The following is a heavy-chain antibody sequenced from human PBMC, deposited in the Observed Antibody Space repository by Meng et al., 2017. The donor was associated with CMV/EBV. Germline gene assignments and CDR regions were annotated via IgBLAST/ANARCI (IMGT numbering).Heavy chain of an antibody. CDR1: GGSISSSSYY. Sequence: SETLSLTCTVSGGSISSSSYYWGWIRQPPGKGLEWIGSIYYSGSTYYNPSLKSRVTISVDTSQNQFSLKLSSVTAADTAVYYCARDPHFTIFGVVPYYCYGMDVWGQGTTVTVSS. V-gene: IGHV4-39*07. J-gene: IGHJ6*02. CDR3: ARDPHFTIFGVVPYYCYGMDV. CDR2: IYYSGST. D-gene: IGHD3-3*01.